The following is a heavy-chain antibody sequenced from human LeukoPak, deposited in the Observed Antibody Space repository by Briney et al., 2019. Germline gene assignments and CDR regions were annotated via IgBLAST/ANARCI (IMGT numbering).Heavy chain of an antibody. V-gene: IGHV4-59*08. CDR2: IYYSGST. D-gene: IGHD5-12*01. J-gene: IGHJ5*02. Sequence: SETLSLTCTVSGGSISSYYWSWIRQPPGKGLEWIGYIYYSGSTNYNPSLKSRVTISVDTSKNQFSLKLSSVTAADTAVYYCARHCGGYVGWFDPWGQGTLVTVSS. CDR3: ARHCGGYVGWFDP. CDR1: GGSISSYY.